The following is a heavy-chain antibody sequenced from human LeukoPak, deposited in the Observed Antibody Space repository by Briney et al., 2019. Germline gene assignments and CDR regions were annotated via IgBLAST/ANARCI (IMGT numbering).Heavy chain of an antibody. CDR3: ARFDLGSGWYFDY. CDR1: GGSISSYY. CDR2: IYYSGST. J-gene: IGHJ4*02. Sequence: PSETLSLTCTVSGGSISSYYWSWIRQPPGKGLEWVGYIYYSGSTNYNPSLKSRVTISVDTSKNQFSLKLSSVTAADTAVYYCARFDLGSGWYFDYWGQGTLVTVSS. D-gene: IGHD6-19*01. V-gene: IGHV4-59*01.